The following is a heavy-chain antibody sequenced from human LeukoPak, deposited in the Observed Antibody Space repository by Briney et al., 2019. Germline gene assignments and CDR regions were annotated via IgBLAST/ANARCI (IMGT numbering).Heavy chain of an antibody. CDR1: VGTFISYA. V-gene: IGHV1-69*13. CDR2: IIPIFGTA. CDR3: ARADCSGGSCYSGWFDP. D-gene: IGHD2-15*01. Sequence: SVKISCKASVGTFISYAISWVRHAPGQGLEWMGEIIPIFGTANYAQKFQGRVTITADESTSTAYMELSSLRSEDTAVYYCARADCSGGSCYSGWFDPWGQGTLVTVSS. J-gene: IGHJ5*02.